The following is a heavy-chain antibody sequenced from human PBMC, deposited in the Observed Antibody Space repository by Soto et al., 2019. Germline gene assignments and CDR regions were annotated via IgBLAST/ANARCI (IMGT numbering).Heavy chain of an antibody. Sequence: QVQLQESGPGLVKPSQTLSLTCTVSGGSISSGGYYWSWIRQHPGKGLEWIGYLYYSGSTYYNPSLKSRVTISVDTSKNQFSLKLSSVTAADPAVYYCARGSGIVMPFDPWGQGTLVTVSS. J-gene: IGHJ5*02. CDR1: GGSISSGGYY. CDR2: LYYSGST. D-gene: IGHD3-16*01. V-gene: IGHV4-31*03. CDR3: ARGSGIVMPFDP.